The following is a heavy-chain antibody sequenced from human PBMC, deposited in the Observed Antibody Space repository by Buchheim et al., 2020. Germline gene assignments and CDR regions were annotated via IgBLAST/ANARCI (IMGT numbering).Heavy chain of an antibody. Sequence: EVQLVESGGGLVKPGGSLRLSCAASGFTFTAYSITWVRQAPGKGPEWVSSISSSSAYIYYAESVKGRFTISRDNAKNTAYLQMNTLRAEDTAVYYCARADTTGHYYLDYWGQGTL. CDR1: GFTFTAYS. CDR2: ISSSSAYI. J-gene: IGHJ4*02. V-gene: IGHV3-21*06. CDR3: ARADTTGHYYLDY. D-gene: IGHD3-22*01.